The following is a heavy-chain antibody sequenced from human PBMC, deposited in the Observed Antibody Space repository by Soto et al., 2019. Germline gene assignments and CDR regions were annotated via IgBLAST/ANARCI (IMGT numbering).Heavy chain of an antibody. CDR3: ATLWFGESPY. CDR1: GGSISSSSYY. CDR2: IYYSGST. J-gene: IGHJ4*02. D-gene: IGHD3-10*01. V-gene: IGHV4-39*01. Sequence: QLQLQESGPGLVKPSETLSLTCTVSGGSISSSSYYWGWIRQPTGKGLEWIGSIYYSGSTYYNPSLKSRVTISVDTSKNQFSLKLSSVTAADTAVYYCATLWFGESPYWGQGTLVTVSS.